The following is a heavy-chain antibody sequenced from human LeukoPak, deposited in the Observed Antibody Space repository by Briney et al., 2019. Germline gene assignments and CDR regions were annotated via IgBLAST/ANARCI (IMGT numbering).Heavy chain of an antibody. CDR1: GFPISTNY. V-gene: IGHV3-53*01. D-gene: IGHD6-19*01. CDR3: ARGTRFITVAGTSLSFDP. J-gene: IGHJ5*02. Sequence: GGSLRLSCAASGFPISTNYMSWVRQAPGKGPEWVSIIYSGGNTFYADPVKGRFTISRDSSKNTLFLQMISLRAEDTAVYYCARGTRFITVAGTSLSFDPWGQGILVIVSS. CDR2: IYSGGNT.